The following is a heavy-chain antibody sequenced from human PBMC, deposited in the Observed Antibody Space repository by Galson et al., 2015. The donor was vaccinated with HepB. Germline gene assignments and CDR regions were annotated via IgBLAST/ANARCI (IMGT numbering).Heavy chain of an antibody. V-gene: IGHV3-23*01. CDR2: ISGSGGST. CDR3: AKDSLLDY. D-gene: IGHD5/OR15-5a*01. J-gene: IGHJ4*02. Sequence: SCAASGFTFKTYAMSWVRQAPGKGLEWVSTISGSGGSTFYADSVKGRFTISRDNSKNTLYLQMNSLRAEDTAIYYCAKDSLLDYWGQGTLVTVPS. CDR1: GFTFKTYA.